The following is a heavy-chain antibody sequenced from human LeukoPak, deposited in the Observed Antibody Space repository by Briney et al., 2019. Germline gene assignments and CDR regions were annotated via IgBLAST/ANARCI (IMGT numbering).Heavy chain of an antibody. CDR3: ARMALDGGDSIGFDS. D-gene: IGHD2-21*02. J-gene: IGHJ5*01. Sequence: GASVKVSCKASGYTFTDYFIHWVRQAPGQGLEWMGWINPNIGDASYAQKFQDRVTMTRDRSINTAHMELSRLTSDDTAVYYCARMALDGGDSIGFDSWGQGTLATVSS. CDR2: INPNIGDA. V-gene: IGHV1-2*02. CDR1: GYTFTDYF.